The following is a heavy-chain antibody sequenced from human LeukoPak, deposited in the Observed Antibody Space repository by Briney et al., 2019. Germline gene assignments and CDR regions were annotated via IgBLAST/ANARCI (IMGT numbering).Heavy chain of an antibody. D-gene: IGHD3-3*01. V-gene: IGHV4-31*03. CDR3: ARAGFWSGYYPYYFDY. Sequence: PSQTLSLTCTVSGGSISSGGYYWSWIRQHPGKGLEWIGYIYYSRSTYYNTSLKSRVTISLDTSKNQFSLKLSSVTAADTAVYYCARAGFWSGYYPYYFDYWGERTVVAVS. J-gene: IGHJ4*02. CDR1: GGSISSGGYY. CDR2: IYYSRST.